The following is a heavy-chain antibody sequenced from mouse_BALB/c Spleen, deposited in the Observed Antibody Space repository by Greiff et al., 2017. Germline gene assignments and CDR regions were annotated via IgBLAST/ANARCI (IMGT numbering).Heavy chain of an antibody. CDR2: IYPGDGDT. CDR3: ARDGDNPFAY. J-gene: IGHJ3*01. Sequence: QVQLQQSGAELVRPGSSVKISCTASGYAFSSYWMNWVKQRPGQGLEWIGQIYPGDGDTNYNGKFKGKATLTADKSSSTAYMQLSSLTSEDSAVYFCARDGDNPFAYWGQGTLVTVSA. CDR1: GYAFSSYW. D-gene: IGHD1-1*01. V-gene: IGHV1-80*01.